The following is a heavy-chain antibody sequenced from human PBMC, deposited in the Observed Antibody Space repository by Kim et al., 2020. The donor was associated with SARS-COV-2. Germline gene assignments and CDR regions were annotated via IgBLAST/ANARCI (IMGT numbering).Heavy chain of an antibody. CDR1: GGTFSSYA. V-gene: IGHV1-69*13. CDR2: IIPIFGTA. D-gene: IGHD3-9*01. Sequence: SVKVSCKASGGTFSSYAISWVRQAHGQGLEWMGGIIPIFGTANYAQKFQGRVTITADESTDTAYMELSSLRSEDTAVYYCARDVDILTGYYNGGGYYGMDVWGQGTTVTVSS. J-gene: IGHJ6*02. CDR3: ARDVDILTGYYNGGGYYGMDV.